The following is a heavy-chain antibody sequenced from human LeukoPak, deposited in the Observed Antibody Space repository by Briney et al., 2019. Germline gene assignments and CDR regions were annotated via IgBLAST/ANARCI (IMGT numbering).Heavy chain of an antibody. D-gene: IGHD4-17*01. V-gene: IGHV3-64*01. CDR1: GFTFSSYA. CDR3: ARSTVTRYYFDY. J-gene: IGHJ4*02. CDR2: ISSNGGST. Sequence: GGSLRLSCAASGFTFSSYAMHWVRQAPGKGLEYVSAISSNGGSTYYANSVKGRFTISRDNSKNTLYLQMGSLRAEDMAVYYCARSTVTRYYFDYWGQGTLVTVSS.